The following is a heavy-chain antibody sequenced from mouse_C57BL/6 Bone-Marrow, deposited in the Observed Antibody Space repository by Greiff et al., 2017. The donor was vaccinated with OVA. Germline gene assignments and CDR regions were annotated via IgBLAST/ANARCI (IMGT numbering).Heavy chain of an antibody. Sequence: EVKLMESGPGLVKPSQSLSLTCSVTGYSITSCYYWYWIRQFPVNKLEWMGYISYDGSNNYNPSLKNRITITRDPSKNQFILKLNSVTHEGTATYYGARGDYYSGSGYAPQVGYWGQGTLVTVSA. CDR2: ISYDGSN. CDR1: GYSITSCYY. J-gene: IGHJ3*01. CDR3: ARGDYYSGSGYAPQVGY. V-gene: IGHV3-6*01. D-gene: IGHD1-1*01.